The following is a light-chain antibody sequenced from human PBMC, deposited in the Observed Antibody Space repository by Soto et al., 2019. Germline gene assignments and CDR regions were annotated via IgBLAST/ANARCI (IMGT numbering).Light chain of an antibody. CDR1: QGISSW. CDR2: AAS. J-gene: IGKJ3*01. CDR3: QQDNSVPSGGFT. V-gene: IGKV1D-12*01. Sequence: DLQMTQSPSSVSASVGDRVTITCRANQGISSWLAWYQQKPGKAPKLLIYAASSLQSGVPSRLSGSGSGTDFTLTISSLQPEDSATDYWQQDNSVPSGGFTFGPGTKVDIK.